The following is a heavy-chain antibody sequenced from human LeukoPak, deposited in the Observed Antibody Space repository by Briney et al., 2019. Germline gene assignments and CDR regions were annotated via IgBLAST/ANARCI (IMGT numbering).Heavy chain of an antibody. Sequence: SQTLSLTCTVSGGSISSGGYYWSSVRQHPGKGLEWIGYIYYSGSTYYNPSLESRVTISADTSKNQFSLKLSSVTAADTAVYYCARARSAAGNFDYWGQGTLVTVSS. D-gene: IGHD6-13*01. CDR2: IYYSGST. V-gene: IGHV4-31*03. CDR3: ARARSAAGNFDY. J-gene: IGHJ4*02. CDR1: GGSISSGGYY.